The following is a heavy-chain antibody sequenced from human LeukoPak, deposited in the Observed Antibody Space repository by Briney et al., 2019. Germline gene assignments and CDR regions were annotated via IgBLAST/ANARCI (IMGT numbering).Heavy chain of an antibody. V-gene: IGHV1-2*02. Sequence: ASVKVSCKASGYTFTGYYMHWVRQAPGQGLEWMGWINPNSGGTNYAQKLQGRVTMTTDTSTSTAYMELRSLRSDDTAVYYCARDNDILTGPDYWGQGTLVTVSS. CDR2: INPNSGGT. CDR1: GYTFTGYY. J-gene: IGHJ4*02. D-gene: IGHD3-9*01. CDR3: ARDNDILTGPDY.